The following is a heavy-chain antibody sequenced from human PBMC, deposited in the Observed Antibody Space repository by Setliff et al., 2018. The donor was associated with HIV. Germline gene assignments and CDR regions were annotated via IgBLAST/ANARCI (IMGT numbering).Heavy chain of an antibody. CDR1: GGSVTSYC. D-gene: IGHD3-10*01. J-gene: IGHJ4*02. CDR2: LFDSGTT. Sequence: PSETLSLTCTVSGGSVTSYCWNWSRQSQGKGLEWIGYLFDSGTTKYNPSVTSRVTISVDASKNQFFLQLISGTAADSAVYYCARQVGYNRPLMVWGQGKLVTVSS. CDR3: ARQVGYNRPLMV. V-gene: IGHV4-59*08.